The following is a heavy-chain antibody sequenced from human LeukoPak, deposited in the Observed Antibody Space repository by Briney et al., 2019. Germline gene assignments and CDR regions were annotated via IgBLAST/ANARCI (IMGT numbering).Heavy chain of an antibody. CDR3: ARGPPNWGFDY. J-gene: IGHJ4*02. D-gene: IGHD7-27*01. V-gene: IGHV1-8*02. CDR1: GGTFSSYA. Sequence: ASVKVSCKASGGTFSSYAISWVRQATGQGLEWMGWMSPNSGDTGYAQKFQGRVTMTRDTSISTAYMELSSLRSEDTGVYYCARGPPNWGFDYWGPGTLVTVSS. CDR2: MSPNSGDT.